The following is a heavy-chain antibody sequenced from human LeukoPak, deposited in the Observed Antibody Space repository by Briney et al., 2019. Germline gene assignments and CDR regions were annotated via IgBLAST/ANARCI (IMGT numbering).Heavy chain of an antibody. CDR1: GGSISSYY. CDR3: ARESIAVAGTIDAFDI. D-gene: IGHD6-19*01. CDR2: IYYSGST. V-gene: IGHV4-59*01. Sequence: SETLSLTCTVSGGSISSYYWSWIRQPPGKGLEWIGYIYYSGSTNYNPPLKSRVTISVDTSKNQFSLKLSSVTAADTAVYYCARESIAVAGTIDAFDIWGQGTMVTVSS. J-gene: IGHJ3*02.